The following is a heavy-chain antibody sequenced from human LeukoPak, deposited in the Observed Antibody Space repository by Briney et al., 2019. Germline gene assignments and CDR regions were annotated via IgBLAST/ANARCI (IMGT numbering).Heavy chain of an antibody. CDR2: INPNSGGT. CDR3: ARVPVPFIVVVPAAPFDY. J-gene: IGHJ4*02. CDR1: GYTFTGYY. D-gene: IGHD2-2*01. V-gene: IGHV1-2*02. Sequence: ASVKVSCKASGYTFTGYYMHWVRPAPGQGLEWMGWINPNSGGTNYAQKFQGRVTMTRDTSISTAYMELSRLRSDDTAVYYCARVPVPFIVVVPAAPFDYWGQGTLVTVSS.